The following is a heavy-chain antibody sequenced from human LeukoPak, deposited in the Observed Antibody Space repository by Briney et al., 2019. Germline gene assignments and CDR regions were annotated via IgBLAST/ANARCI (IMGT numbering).Heavy chain of an antibody. CDR1: GFTFSSYS. Sequence: GGSLRLSCAASGFTFSSYSMNWVRQAPGKGLEWVSYISSSSSTIYYADSVKGRFTISRDNAKNSLYLQINSLRVEDTAVYYCVRLSNVLLWFGEYFDYWGQGSLVTVSS. V-gene: IGHV3-48*04. J-gene: IGHJ4*02. CDR3: VRLSNVLLWFGEYFDY. D-gene: IGHD3-10*01. CDR2: ISSSSSTI.